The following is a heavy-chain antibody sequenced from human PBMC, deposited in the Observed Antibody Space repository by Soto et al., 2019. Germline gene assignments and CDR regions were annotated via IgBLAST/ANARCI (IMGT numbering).Heavy chain of an antibody. V-gene: IGHV4-34*01. Sequence: QVQLQQWGAGLLKPSETLSLTCAVYGGSFSGYYWSWIRQPPGKGLEWIGEINHSGSTNYNPSLKSRVTISVDTSKNQFSLKLSSVTAADTAVYYCARLVGATRIDYWGQGTLVTVSS. CDR1: GGSFSGYY. J-gene: IGHJ4*02. CDR2: INHSGST. D-gene: IGHD1-26*01. CDR3: ARLVGATRIDY.